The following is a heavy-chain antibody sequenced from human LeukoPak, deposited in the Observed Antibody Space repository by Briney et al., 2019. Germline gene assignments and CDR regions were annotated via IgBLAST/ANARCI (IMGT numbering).Heavy chain of an antibody. Sequence: GASVKVSCKASGGTFSSYAISWVRQAPGQGLEWMGRIIPILGIANYAQKFQGRVTITADKSTSTAYMELSSLRSEDAAVYYCAREGEGRARNFDYWGQGTLVTVSS. D-gene: IGHD3-10*01. CDR2: IIPILGIA. J-gene: IGHJ4*02. V-gene: IGHV1-69*04. CDR1: GGTFSSYA. CDR3: AREGEGRARNFDY.